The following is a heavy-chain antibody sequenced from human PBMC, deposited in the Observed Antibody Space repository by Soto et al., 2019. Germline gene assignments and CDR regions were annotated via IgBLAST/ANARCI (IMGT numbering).Heavy chain of an antibody. Sequence: GESLKISCKGSGYSFTSYWIGWVRQMPGKGLEWMGIIYPGDSDTRYSPSFQGQVTISADKSISTAYLQWSSLKASDTAMYYCARMAGFLEWSLPYYYMDVWGKGTTVTVSS. CDR3: ARMAGFLEWSLPYYYMDV. CDR1: GYSFTSYW. J-gene: IGHJ6*03. CDR2: IYPGDSDT. D-gene: IGHD3-3*01. V-gene: IGHV5-51*01.